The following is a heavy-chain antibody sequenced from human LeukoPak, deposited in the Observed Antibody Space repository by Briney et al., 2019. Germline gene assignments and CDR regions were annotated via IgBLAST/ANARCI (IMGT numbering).Heavy chain of an antibody. D-gene: IGHD6-19*01. V-gene: IGHV3-23*01. J-gene: IGHJ4*02. Sequence: GGSLRLSCAASGFTFSSYAMSWVRQAPGKGLEWVSAISGSGGSTYYADSVKGRFTISRVNSKNTLYLQMNSLRAEDTAVYYCARGYGEYSSGWYFPFDYWGQGTLVTVSS. CDR1: GFTFSSYA. CDR3: ARGYGEYSSGWYFPFDY. CDR2: ISGSGGST.